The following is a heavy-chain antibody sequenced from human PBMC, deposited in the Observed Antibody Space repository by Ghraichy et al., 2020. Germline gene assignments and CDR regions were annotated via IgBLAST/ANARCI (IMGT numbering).Heavy chain of an antibody. D-gene: IGHD3-10*01. V-gene: IGHV4-34*01. Sequence: GSLRLSCAVYGGSFSGYYWSWIRQPPGKGLEWIGEINHSGSPNYNPSLKSRVTISVNTSKNQFSLKLSSVTAADTAVYYCARFKGRNGAGSRNFYYYYGMDVWGQGTTVTVSS. CDR3: ARFKGRNGAGSRNFYYYYGMDV. J-gene: IGHJ6*02. CDR1: GGSFSGYY. CDR2: INHSGSP.